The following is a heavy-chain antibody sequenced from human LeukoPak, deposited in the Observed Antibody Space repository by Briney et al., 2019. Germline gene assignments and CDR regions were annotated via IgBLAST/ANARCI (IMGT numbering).Heavy chain of an antibody. CDR1: LFIFSRYS. V-gene: IGHV3-23*01. CDR2: ISGCGGST. Sequence: VGGLRLSRAHSLFIFSRYSMCRVRQAPRAGLERASAISGCGGSTYYADSVRGRFSISRDNSQNKESMQLNSLSSEAQTVYYCARDRSWINVVCHRDFYYWGEGALVTVSS. CDR3: ARDRSWINVVCHRDFYY. J-gene: IGHJ4*02. D-gene: IGHD2-8*01.